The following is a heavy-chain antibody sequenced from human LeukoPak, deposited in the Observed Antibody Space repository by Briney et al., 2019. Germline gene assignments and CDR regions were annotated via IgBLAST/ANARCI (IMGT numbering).Heavy chain of an antibody. V-gene: IGHV3-23*01. Sequence: GGSLRLSCAVSGITLSNYGMSWVRQAPGKGLEWVAGISDSGGSTNYADSVKGRFTTSRDNPKNTLYLQMNSLRAEDTAVYFCAKRGVVIRVILVGFHKEAYYFDSWGQGALVTVSS. CDR2: ISDSGGST. J-gene: IGHJ4*02. CDR1: GITLSNYG. D-gene: IGHD3-22*01. CDR3: AKRGVVIRVILVGFHKEAYYFDS.